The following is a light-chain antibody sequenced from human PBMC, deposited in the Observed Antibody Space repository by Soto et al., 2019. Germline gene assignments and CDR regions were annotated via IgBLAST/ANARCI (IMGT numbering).Light chain of an antibody. Sequence: EVVLTQSPGTLSVSPGERATLSCRASESVRTSLAWYQQKPGRSPSLLIYGASTRTTGLPARFSGSGSGTEFTLTISSLQSEDFAVYYCQQYADWPRTFGQGTKVGIK. CDR2: GAS. CDR1: ESVRTS. V-gene: IGKV3-15*01. J-gene: IGKJ1*01. CDR3: QQYADWPRT.